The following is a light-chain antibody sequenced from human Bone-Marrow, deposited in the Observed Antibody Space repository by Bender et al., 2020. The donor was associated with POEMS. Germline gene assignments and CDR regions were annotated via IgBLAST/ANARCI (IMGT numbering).Light chain of an antibody. J-gene: IGLJ3*02. V-gene: IGLV1-47*01. CDR2: KNN. Sequence: QSVLTQPPSVSGTPGQKVTISCFGSSSNIGSNFVYWYQQLPGTAPKLLVYKNNQRPSGVPDRFSGSQSGTSVSLAISGLRSDDEAVYSCAAWDDSLSGWVFGGGTKLTVL. CDR1: SSNIGSNF. CDR3: AAWDDSLSGWV.